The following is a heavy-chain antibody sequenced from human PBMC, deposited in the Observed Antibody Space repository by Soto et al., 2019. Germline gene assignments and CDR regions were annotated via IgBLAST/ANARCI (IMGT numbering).Heavy chain of an antibody. J-gene: IGHJ5*02. CDR2: IYHSGST. CDR3: AREESSVGNNWFDP. D-gene: IGHD3-22*01. CDR1: GGTISSGGYS. Sequence: PSXTLSLTCAVSGGTISSGGYSWSWIRQPPGKGLEWIGYIYHSGSTYYNPSLKSRVTISVDRSKNQFSLKLSSVTAADTAVYYCAREESSVGNNWFDPWGQGTLVTVSS. V-gene: IGHV4-30-2*01.